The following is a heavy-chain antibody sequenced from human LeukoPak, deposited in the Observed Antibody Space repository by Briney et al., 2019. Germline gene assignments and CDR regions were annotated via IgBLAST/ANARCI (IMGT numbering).Heavy chain of an antibody. V-gene: IGHV3-30-3*01. CDR2: ISYDGSDK. D-gene: IGHD4-23*01. CDR3: ARDAGGNSGDYFFDY. Sequence: GRSLRLSCAASGFTFSTYAMHWVRQAPAKGLEWVAVISYDGSDKYHADSVKGRITISRDNSKNTLYLQMNSLRAEDTAVYYCARDAGGNSGDYFFDYWGQGTLVTVSS. CDR1: GFTFSTYA. J-gene: IGHJ4*02.